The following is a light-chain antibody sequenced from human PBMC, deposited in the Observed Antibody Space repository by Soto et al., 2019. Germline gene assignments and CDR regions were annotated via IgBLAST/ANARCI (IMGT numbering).Light chain of an antibody. V-gene: IGLV1-44*01. CDR3: AAWDDSLNGYVV. Sequence: QSVLTQPPSASGTLGQRVTISCSGSSSNIGSNTVNWYQQLPGTAPKLLIYSNNQRPSGVPDRFSGSKSGTSASLAISGLQSEDEADYYCAAWDDSLNGYVVFGGGTQLTVL. CDR2: SNN. CDR1: SSNIGSNT. J-gene: IGLJ2*01.